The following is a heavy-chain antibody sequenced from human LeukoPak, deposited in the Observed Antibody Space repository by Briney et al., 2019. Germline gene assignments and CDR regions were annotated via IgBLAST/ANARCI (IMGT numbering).Heavy chain of an antibody. J-gene: IGHJ6*03. CDR2: INWNGGTR. V-gene: IGHV3-20*04. D-gene: IGHD1-26*01. CDR1: GFTFDDYG. Sequence: PGGSLRLSCAASGFTFDDYGMTWVRQAPGKGLGWVSGINWNGGTRGYADSVKGRFTISRDNAKNSLYLQVNSLRAEDTALYYCARVIVGATTGYYYYYMDVWGKGTTVTVSS. CDR3: ARVIVGATTGYYYYYMDV.